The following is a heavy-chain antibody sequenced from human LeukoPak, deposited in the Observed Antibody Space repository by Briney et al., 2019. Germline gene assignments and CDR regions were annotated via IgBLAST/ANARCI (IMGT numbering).Heavy chain of an antibody. CDR3: ARDYDILTGYD. V-gene: IGHV3-30-3*01. D-gene: IGHD3-9*01. J-gene: IGHJ4*02. CDR2: ISYDGSNK. Sequence: GGSLRLSCAASGFTFSSYAMHWVRQAPGKGLEGVAVISYDGSNKYYADSVKGRFTISRDNSKNTLYLQMNSLRAEDTAVYYCARDYDILTGYDWGQGTLVTVSS. CDR1: GFTFSSYA.